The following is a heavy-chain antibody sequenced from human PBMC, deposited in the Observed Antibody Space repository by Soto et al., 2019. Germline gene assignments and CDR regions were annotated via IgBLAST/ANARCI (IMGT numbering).Heavy chain of an antibody. Sequence: ASVKVSCKASGYTFTGYYMHWVRQAPGQGLEWMGWINPNSGGTNYAQKFQGRVTMTRDTSISTAYMELSRLRSDDTAVYYCARSSKRPYYYASSGYCLAYWGQGTLVTVS. CDR3: ARSSKRPYYYASSGYCLAY. CDR1: GYTFTGYY. J-gene: IGHJ4*02. V-gene: IGHV1-2*02. CDR2: INPNSGGT. D-gene: IGHD3-22*01.